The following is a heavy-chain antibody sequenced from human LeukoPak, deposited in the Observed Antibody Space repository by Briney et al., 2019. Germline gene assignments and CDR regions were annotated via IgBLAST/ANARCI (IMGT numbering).Heavy chain of an antibody. CDR3: ARASGFY. CDR1: GFTFSSYA. J-gene: IGHJ4*02. V-gene: IGHV3-30*04. Sequence: GGSLRLSCAASGFTFSSYAMDWVRQAPGKGLEWVAVISYDGSNKYYADSVKGRFTISRDNSKNTLYLQMNSLRAEDTAVYYCARASGFYWGQGTLVTVSS. CDR2: ISYDGSNK.